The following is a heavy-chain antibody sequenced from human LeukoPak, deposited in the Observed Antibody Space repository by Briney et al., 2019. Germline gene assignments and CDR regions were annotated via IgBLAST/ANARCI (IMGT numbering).Heavy chain of an antibody. Sequence: ASVKVSCKASGYIFTGYYMHWVRQAPGQGLEWMGWINPNSGGTNYAQKFQGRVTMTRDTSISTAYMELSRLRSDDTAVYYCARDLDDSSGYYWQTIDYWGQGTLVTVSS. CDR1: GYIFTGYY. CDR3: ARDLDDSSGYYWQTIDY. V-gene: IGHV1-2*02. CDR2: INPNSGGT. D-gene: IGHD3-22*01. J-gene: IGHJ4*02.